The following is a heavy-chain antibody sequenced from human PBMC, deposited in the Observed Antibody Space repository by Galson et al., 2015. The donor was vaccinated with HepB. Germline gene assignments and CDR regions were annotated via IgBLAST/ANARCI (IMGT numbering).Heavy chain of an antibody. V-gene: IGHV3-53*01. J-gene: IGHJ4*02. Sequence: SLRLSCAASGFTVSSNYMNWVRQAPGKGLEYVSVIYSDGRTYYADSVKGRFTISRHNSKNTVYLQMNGLRVGDTAVYYCATAAGYNYDSYFFDYWGQGSLVTVSS. D-gene: IGHD5-24*01. CDR1: GFTVSSNY. CDR2: IYSDGRT. CDR3: ATAAGYNYDSYFFDY.